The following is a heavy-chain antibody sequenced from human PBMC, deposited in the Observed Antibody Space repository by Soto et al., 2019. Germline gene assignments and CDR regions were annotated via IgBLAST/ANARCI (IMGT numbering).Heavy chain of an antibody. D-gene: IGHD2-8*02. J-gene: IGHJ6*02. Sequence: PGGSLRLSCEASGFTFSNFGMHWVRQAPGKGLEWVAIIWHDGNNKYYADSVRGRFIITRDNSKNRLYLQMNSLRAEDTAVYYCASDLVAASNSYWLDVWGQGTPVTVSS. V-gene: IGHV3-33*01. CDR3: ASDLVAASNSYWLDV. CDR1: GFTFSNFG. CDR2: IWHDGNNK.